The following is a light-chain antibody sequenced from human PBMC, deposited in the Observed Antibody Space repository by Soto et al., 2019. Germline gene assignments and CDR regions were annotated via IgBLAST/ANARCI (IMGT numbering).Light chain of an antibody. V-gene: IGLV2-14*03. CDR2: DVS. CDR1: GVDVMCNKY. J-gene: IGLJ1*01. Sequence: QSELTKPAYMSGSPGQSITIACHGSGVDVMCNKYVSWYQHYPGKAPKLMISDVSNRPSGVSDRFSGSKSGDTASLTISGLQAEDEADYYCSAFTGTTYVFGTGTKVTGL. CDR3: SAFTGTTYV.